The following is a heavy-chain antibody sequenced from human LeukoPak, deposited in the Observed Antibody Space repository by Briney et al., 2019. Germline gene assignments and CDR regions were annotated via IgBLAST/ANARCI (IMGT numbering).Heavy chain of an antibody. J-gene: IGHJ6*02. CDR2: IYHSGST. D-gene: IGHD3-16*01. Sequence: PSETLSLTCAVSGGSISSGGYSWSWIRQPPGKGLEWIGYIYHSGSTYYNPSLKSRVTISVDRSKNQFSLKLSSVTAADTAVYYCASSNMRGNYGMDVWGQGTTATVSS. CDR3: ASSNMRGNYGMDV. V-gene: IGHV4-30-2*01. CDR1: GGSISSGGYS.